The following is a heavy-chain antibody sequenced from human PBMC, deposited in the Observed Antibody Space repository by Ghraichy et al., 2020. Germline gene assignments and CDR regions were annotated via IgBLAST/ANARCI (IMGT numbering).Heavy chain of an antibody. V-gene: IGHV4-34*01. CDR1: GGSFSGYY. CDR2: INHSGST. D-gene: IGHD3-10*01. Sequence: ESLNISCAVYGGSFSGYYWSWIRQPPGKGLEWIGEINHSGSTNYNPSLKSRVTISVDTSKNQFSLKLSSVTAADTAVYYCARRFGGYYYGSGSYCFDYWGQGTLVTVSS. J-gene: IGHJ4*02. CDR3: ARRFGGYYYGSGSYCFDY.